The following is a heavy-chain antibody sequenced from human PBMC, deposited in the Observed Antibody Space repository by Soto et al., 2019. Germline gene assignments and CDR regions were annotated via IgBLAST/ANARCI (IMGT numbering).Heavy chain of an antibody. V-gene: IGHV3-33*05. Sequence: QVQLVESGGGVVQPGTSLRLSCVGSGFTFRSYVIHWVRQAPGKGLEWVALTSYDGSNNFYGDSVKGRFTIYRHNSRNTVELQMDSITFEDTALYYCARGGTTGGLDVWGQGTLVSVYS. CDR2: TSYDGSNN. CDR3: ARGGTTGGLDV. D-gene: IGHD3-16*01. J-gene: IGHJ4*02. CDR1: GFTFRSYV.